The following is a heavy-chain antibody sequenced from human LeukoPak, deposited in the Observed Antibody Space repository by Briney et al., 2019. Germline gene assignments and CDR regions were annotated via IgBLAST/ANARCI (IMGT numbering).Heavy chain of an antibody. J-gene: IGHJ4*02. D-gene: IGHD1-7*01. V-gene: IGHV4-59*01. Sequence: SETLSLTCTASGGSISSYYWSWIRQPPGKGLEWIGYIYYSGSTNYNPSLKSRVTISIDTSRNHFSLKLSSVTAADTAVYYCARDAGRTTYFDYWGQGTLVTVSS. CDR1: GGSISSYY. CDR2: IYYSGST. CDR3: ARDAGRTTYFDY.